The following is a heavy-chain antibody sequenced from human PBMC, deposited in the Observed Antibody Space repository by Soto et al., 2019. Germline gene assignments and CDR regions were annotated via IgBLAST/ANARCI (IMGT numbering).Heavy chain of an antibody. D-gene: IGHD3-10*01. Sequence: QVQLVQSGAEVKEPGDSVRVSCEASGYTFTAYYIHWVRQAPGQGLEWMGWINPKFGDTTYAQDFQGRVSMTRDMSISTCYMELSRLTADETAIYYCARNLDYYYGPGSGNGHGFWGQGTTVTVFS. V-gene: IGHV1-2*02. CDR3: ARNLDYYYGPGSGNGHGF. J-gene: IGHJ6*02. CDR2: INPKFGDT. CDR1: GYTFTAYY.